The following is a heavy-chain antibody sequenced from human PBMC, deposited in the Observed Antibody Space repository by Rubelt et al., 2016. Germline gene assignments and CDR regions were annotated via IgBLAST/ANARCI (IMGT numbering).Heavy chain of an antibody. D-gene: IGHD4-17*01. V-gene: IGHV2-5*02. CDR1: GFSLTSSCLA. Sequence: QITLKESGPTLVKPTQTLTLTCSFSGFSLTSSCLAVAWIRQPPGKALEWLALIYWDDDTHYSPSLKNRLTITKDTPKNQVVLTMTNMDPMETATYYCAHRPEDSGDFFDYWGQGALVTVSS. J-gene: IGHJ4*02. CDR3: AHRPEDSGDFFDY. CDR2: IYWDDDT.